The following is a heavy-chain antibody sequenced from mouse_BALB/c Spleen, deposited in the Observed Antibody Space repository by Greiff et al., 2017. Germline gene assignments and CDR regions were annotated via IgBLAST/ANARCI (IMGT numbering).Heavy chain of an antibody. J-gene: IGHJ2*01. CDR2: IRNKANGYTT. Sequence: EVKVEESGGGLVQPGGSLRLSCATSGFTFTDYYMSWVRQPPGKALEWLGFIRNKANGYTTEYSASVKGRFTISRDNSQSILYLQMNTLRAEDSATYYCARDTYYYGFDYWGQGTTLTVSS. V-gene: IGHV7-3*02. CDR1: GFTFTDYY. CDR3: ARDTYYYGFDY. D-gene: IGHD1-1*01.